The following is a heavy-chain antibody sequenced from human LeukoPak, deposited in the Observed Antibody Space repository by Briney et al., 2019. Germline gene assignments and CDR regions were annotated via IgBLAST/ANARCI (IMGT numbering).Heavy chain of an antibody. CDR3: ARGAGYCSSTSCYGVIDY. Sequence: PGGSLRLSCAASGFTFSSYSMNWVRQAPGKGLEWVSSISSSSSYIYYADSVKGRFTISRDNAKNSLYLQMNSLRAEDTAVYYCARGAGYCSSTSCYGVIDYWGQGTLVTVSS. J-gene: IGHJ4*02. V-gene: IGHV3-21*01. CDR1: GFTFSSYS. CDR2: ISSSSSYI. D-gene: IGHD2-2*01.